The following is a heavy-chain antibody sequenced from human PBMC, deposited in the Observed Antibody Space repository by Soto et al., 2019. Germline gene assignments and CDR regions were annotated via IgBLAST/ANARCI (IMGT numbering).Heavy chain of an antibody. J-gene: IGHJ4*02. V-gene: IGHV4-59*01. Sequence: QVQLQESGPGLVKPSETLSLTCSVSGGSISSYYWGWIRQPPGKGLEWIGHIYYSGGTSYNPSLKSRITISVDTSKIQFSLKLSSVTAADMAVYYCARDSAAGTGDYDHWGKGILVTVSS. D-gene: IGHD6-13*01. CDR1: GGSISSYY. CDR3: ARDSAAGTGDYDH. CDR2: IYYSGGT.